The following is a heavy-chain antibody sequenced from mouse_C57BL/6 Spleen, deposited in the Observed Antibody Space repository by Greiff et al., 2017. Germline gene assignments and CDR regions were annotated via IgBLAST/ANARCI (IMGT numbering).Heavy chain of an antibody. J-gene: IGHJ1*03. V-gene: IGHV3-1*01. CDR3: ARASPVGYFDV. Sequence: VQLKESGPGMVKPSQSLSLTCTVTGYSITSGYDWHWIRHFPGNKLEWMGYISYSGSTNYNPSLKSRISITHDTSKNHFFLKLNSVTTEDTATYYCARASPVGYFDVWGTGTTVTVSS. CDR2: ISYSGST. CDR1: GYSITSGYD.